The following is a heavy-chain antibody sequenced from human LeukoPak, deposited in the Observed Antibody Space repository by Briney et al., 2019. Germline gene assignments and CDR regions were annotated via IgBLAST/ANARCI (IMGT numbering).Heavy chain of an antibody. V-gene: IGHV3-33*01. D-gene: IGHD3-16*01. CDR3: ARDDALGDNALDI. CDR1: GFTFSSYG. Sequence: GSSLRLSCAASGFTFSSYGMHWVRKAPGKGLEWVAVILNDGSQEKYADSVKGRFTISRDNSKNTLFLQMNSLRAEDTAVYYCARDDALGDNALDIWGQGTMVTVSS. J-gene: IGHJ3*02. CDR2: ILNDGSQE.